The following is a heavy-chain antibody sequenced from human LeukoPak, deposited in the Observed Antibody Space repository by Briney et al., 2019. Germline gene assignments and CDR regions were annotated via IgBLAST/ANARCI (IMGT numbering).Heavy chain of an antibody. Sequence: PGRSLRLSCAASGFTFSSYGMHWVRQAPGKGLEWVAVISYDGSNKYYADSVKGRFTISRVNSKNTLYLQMNSLRAEDTAVYYCAKDDGNLTPFDYWGQGTLVTVSS. CDR2: ISYDGSNK. CDR3: AKDDGNLTPFDY. D-gene: IGHD4-23*01. V-gene: IGHV3-30*18. CDR1: GFTFSSYG. J-gene: IGHJ4*02.